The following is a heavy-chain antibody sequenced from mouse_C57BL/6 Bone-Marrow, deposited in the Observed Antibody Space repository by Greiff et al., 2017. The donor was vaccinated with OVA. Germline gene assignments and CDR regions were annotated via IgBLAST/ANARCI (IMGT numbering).Heavy chain of an antibody. CDR2: IHPNSGST. V-gene: IGHV1-64*01. CDR1: GYTFTSYW. J-gene: IGHJ3*01. Sequence: QVQLQQPGAELVKPGASVKLSCKASGYTFTSYWMHWVKQRPGQGLEWIGMIHPNSGSTNYNEKFNSKATLTVDKSSSTAYMQRSSLTAEDSAVYYCARSVAYWGQGTLVTVSA. CDR3: ARSVAY.